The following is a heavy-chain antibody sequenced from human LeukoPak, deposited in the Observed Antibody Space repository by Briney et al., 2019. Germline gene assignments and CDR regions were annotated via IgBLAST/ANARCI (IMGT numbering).Heavy chain of an antibody. CDR3: ARGAGRNYDYVWGSYRHDY. J-gene: IGHJ4*02. V-gene: IGHV1-2*02. D-gene: IGHD3-16*02. CDR2: INPNSGGT. Sequence: GASVTVSCKASGYTFTGYYMHWVRQAPGQGLEWMGWINPNSGGTNYAQKFQGRVTMTRDTSISTAYMELSRLRSDDTAVYYCARGAGRNYDYVWGSYRHDYWGQGTLVTVSS. CDR1: GYTFTGYY.